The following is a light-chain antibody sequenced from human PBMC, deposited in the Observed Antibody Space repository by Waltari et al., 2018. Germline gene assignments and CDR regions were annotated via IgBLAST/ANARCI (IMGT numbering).Light chain of an antibody. V-gene: IGKV3-15*01. CDR2: DAS. CDR3: QQYNNWPLYT. J-gene: IGKJ2*01. Sequence: EAMMTQSPATLSVSPGDRATLSCRASQSVSNNVAWFQQKPGQAPSRLFYDASTRATGVPARFSGSGSGTEFTLTISSLQTEDFAVYYCQQYNNWPLYTFGQGTKLEIK. CDR1: QSVSNN.